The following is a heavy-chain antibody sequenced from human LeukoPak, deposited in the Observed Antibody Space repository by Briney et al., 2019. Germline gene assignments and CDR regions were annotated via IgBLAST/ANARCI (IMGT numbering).Heavy chain of an antibody. CDR2: ISRGGDVT. CDR1: GFTFSSYA. V-gene: IGHV3-23*01. CDR3: AARPGEVAVPYDY. D-gene: IGHD2-15*01. J-gene: IGHJ4*02. Sequence: GGSLRLSCAASGFTFSSYAMTRVRQAPGRGLEGVSLISRGGDVTYYADSVKGRFTISRDSSKNTLYLQMHSLRAEDTAVYYCAARPGEVAVPYDYWGQGTLVTVSS.